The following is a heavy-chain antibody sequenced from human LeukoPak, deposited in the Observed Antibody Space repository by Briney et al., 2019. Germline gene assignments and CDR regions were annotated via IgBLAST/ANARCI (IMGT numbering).Heavy chain of an antibody. J-gene: IGHJ4*02. D-gene: IGHD3-16*02. CDR2: IKQDGSEK. CDR3: ARDGSTTADYDYVWGSYRYRDYFDY. Sequence: GGSLRLSCAASGFTFSSHWMSWVRQAPGKGLEWVANIKQDGSEKYYVDSVKGRFTISRDNAKNSLYLQMNSLRAEDTAVYYCARDGSTTADYDYVWGSYRYRDYFDYWGQGTLVTVSS. CDR1: GFTFSSHW. V-gene: IGHV3-7*03.